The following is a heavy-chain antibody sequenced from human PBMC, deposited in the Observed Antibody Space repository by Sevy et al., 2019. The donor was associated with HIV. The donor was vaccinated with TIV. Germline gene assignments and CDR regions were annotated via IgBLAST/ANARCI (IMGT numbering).Heavy chain of an antibody. V-gene: IGHV4-59*01. CDR2: IYYSGST. Sequence: SESLSLTCTVSGGSISSYYWSWIRQPPGKGLEWIGYIYYSGSTNYNSSLKSRVTISVDTSKNQFSLKLSSVTAADTAVYYCARGGDILTGYWGWFDPWGHGTLVTVSS. D-gene: IGHD3-9*01. J-gene: IGHJ5*02. CDR3: ARGGDILTGYWGWFDP. CDR1: GGSISSYY.